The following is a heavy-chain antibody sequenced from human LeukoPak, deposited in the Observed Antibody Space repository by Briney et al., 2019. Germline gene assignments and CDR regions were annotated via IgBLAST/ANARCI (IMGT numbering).Heavy chain of an antibody. Sequence: SETLSLTCTVSGGSISSHYWSWIRQPPGKGLEWIGYIYYSGSTNYNPSLKSRVTISVDTSKNQFSLKLSSVTAADTAVYYCARAARRSYYVDCWGQGTLVTVSS. V-gene: IGHV4-59*11. J-gene: IGHJ4*02. CDR2: IYYSGST. CDR1: GGSISSHY. CDR3: ARAARRSYYVDC. D-gene: IGHD6-6*01.